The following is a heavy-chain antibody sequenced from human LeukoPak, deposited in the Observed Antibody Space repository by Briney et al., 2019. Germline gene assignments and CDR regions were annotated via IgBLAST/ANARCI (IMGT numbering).Heavy chain of an antibody. CDR1: GYTFTSNY. CDR3: ATDLVVTPTVHFDY. D-gene: IGHD4-23*01. J-gene: IGHJ4*02. V-gene: IGHV1-24*01. CDR2: FDPEDGET. Sequence: ASVKVSCTASGYTFTSNYIHWVRQAPGKGLEWMGGFDPEDGETIYAQKFQGRVTMTEDTSTDTAYMELSSLRSEDTAVYYCATDLVVTPTVHFDYWGQGTLVTVSS.